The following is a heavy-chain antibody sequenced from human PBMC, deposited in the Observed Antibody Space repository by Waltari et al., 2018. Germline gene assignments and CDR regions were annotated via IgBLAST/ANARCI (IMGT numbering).Heavy chain of an antibody. CDR1: GFSFSTYG. J-gene: IGHJ6*02. CDR2: MHKDGSRT. D-gene: IGHD3-22*01. Sequence: EVQVLESGGDLVQPGGSLRLSCAASGFSFSTYGMSWVRQGPGKGLGGVSGMHKDGSRTDYVESVKGRFTSSRDNSKKTMALQMNSLRAEDTGIYDCVKGIWTSAASYYAGLDVWGQGTTVTVSS. V-gene: IGHV3-23*03. CDR3: VKGIWTSAASYYAGLDV.